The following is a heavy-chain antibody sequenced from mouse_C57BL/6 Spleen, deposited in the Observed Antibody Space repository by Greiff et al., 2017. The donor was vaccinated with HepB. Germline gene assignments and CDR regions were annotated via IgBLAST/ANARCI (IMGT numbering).Heavy chain of an antibody. CDR1: GYTFTDYE. CDR2: IDPETGGT. Sequence: QAQLKQSGAELVRPGASVTLSCKASGYTFTDYEMHWVKQTPVHGLEWIGAIDPETGGTAYNQKFKGKAILTADKSSSTAYRELRSLTSEDSAVYYCTRSVYYYGSRNWYFEVWGTGTTVTVSS. CDR3: TRSVYYYGSRNWYFEV. J-gene: IGHJ1*03. D-gene: IGHD1-1*01. V-gene: IGHV1-15*01.